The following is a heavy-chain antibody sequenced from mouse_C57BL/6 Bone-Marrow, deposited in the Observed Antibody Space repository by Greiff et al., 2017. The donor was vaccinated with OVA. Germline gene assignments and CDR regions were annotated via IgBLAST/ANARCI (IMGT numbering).Heavy chain of an antibody. CDR3: ARHGCYGSSPFAY. J-gene: IGHJ3*01. CDR1: GFTFSDYY. D-gene: IGHD1-1*01. CDR2: ISNGGGST. Sequence: EVNVVESGGGLVQPGGSLKLSCAASGFTFSDYYMYWVRQTPEKRLEWVAYISNGGGSTYYPDTVKGRFTISRDNAKNTLYLQMSRLKSEDTAMYYCARHGCYGSSPFAYWGQGTLVTVSA. V-gene: IGHV5-12*01.